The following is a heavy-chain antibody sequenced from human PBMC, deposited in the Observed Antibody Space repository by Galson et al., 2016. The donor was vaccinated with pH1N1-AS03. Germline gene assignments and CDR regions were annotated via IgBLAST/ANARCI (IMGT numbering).Heavy chain of an antibody. J-gene: IGHJ4*02. Sequence: SVKVSCKASGYTFTGYYMHWVRQAPGQGLEWMGWINPNSGGTNYAQKFQGRVTMTRDTSISTAYMELSRLRSDDTAVCYCAITAVAELEFDYWGQGTLVTVSS. V-gene: IGHV1-2*02. D-gene: IGHD6-19*01. CDR3: AITAVAELEFDY. CDR2: INPNSGGT. CDR1: GYTFTGYY.